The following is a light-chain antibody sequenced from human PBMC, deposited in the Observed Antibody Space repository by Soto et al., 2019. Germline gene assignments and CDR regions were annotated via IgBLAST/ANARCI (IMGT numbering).Light chain of an antibody. J-gene: IGKJ4*01. CDR3: QQGFSPLLT. Sequence: DIQMTQSPSSLSASVGDRLTITCRASQSISSSLNWLQLKPGKAPKLLIYASSTLQSGVPSRFSGSGSGTDFTLTISSLQPEDCAVYYCQQGFSPLLTFGGGTSVQIK. CDR1: QSISSS. V-gene: IGKV1-39*01. CDR2: ASS.